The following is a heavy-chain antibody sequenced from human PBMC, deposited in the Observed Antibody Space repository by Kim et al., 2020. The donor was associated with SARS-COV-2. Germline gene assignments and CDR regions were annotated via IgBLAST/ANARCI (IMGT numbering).Heavy chain of an antibody. V-gene: IGHV3-23*01. J-gene: IGHJ4*02. CDR3: AKDGGLPGPIAVAGDYFDY. Sequence: GGSLRLSCAASGFTFSSYAMSWVRQAPGKGLEWVSAISGSGGSTYYADSVKGRFTISRDNSKNTLYLQMNSLRAEDTAVYYCAKDGGLPGPIAVAGDYFDYWGQGTLVTVSS. CDR1: GFTFSSYA. D-gene: IGHD6-19*01. CDR2: ISGSGGST.